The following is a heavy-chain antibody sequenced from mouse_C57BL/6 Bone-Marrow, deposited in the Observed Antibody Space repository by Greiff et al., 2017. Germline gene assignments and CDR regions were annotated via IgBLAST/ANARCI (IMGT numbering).Heavy chain of an antibody. CDR2: INPYNGGT. V-gene: IGHV1-19*01. CDR1: GYTFTDYY. Sequence: VQLQQSGPVLVKPGASVKMSCKASGYTFTDYYMNWVKQSHGKSLEWIGVINPYNGGTSYNQKFKGKDTLTVDKSSSTAYMELNSLTSEDSAVYYCARQGLRLDYWGQGTTLTVSS. CDR3: ARQGLRLDY. J-gene: IGHJ2*01. D-gene: IGHD2-2*01.